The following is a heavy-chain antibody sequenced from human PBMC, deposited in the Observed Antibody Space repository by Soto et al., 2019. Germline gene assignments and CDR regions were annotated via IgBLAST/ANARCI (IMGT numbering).Heavy chain of an antibody. CDR1: GVSIGSYY. CDR3: ARRYSSGFDY. J-gene: IGHJ4*02. CDR2: IYYSGST. D-gene: IGHD6-19*01. Sequence: SETLSLTCTFSGVSIGSYYWSWIRQPPGKGLEWIGYIYYSGSTNYNPSLKSRVTISVDTSKNQFSLKLSSVTAADTAVYYCARRYSSGFDYWGQGTLVT. V-gene: IGHV4-59*01.